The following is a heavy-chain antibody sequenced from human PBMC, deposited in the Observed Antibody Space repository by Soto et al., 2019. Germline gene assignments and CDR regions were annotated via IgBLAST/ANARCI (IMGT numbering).Heavy chain of an antibody. CDR3: AKGVKVLMVYVY. CDR1: GFTFSSYA. V-gene: IGHV3-23*01. Sequence: EVQLLESGGGLVQPGGSLRLSCAASGFTFSSYAMSWVRQAPGKGLEWVSAISGSGGSTYYADSVKGRFTISRDNSKNTLYLQMNSLRADETAVYYCAKGVKVLMVYVYWGQGTLVTVSS. J-gene: IGHJ4*02. D-gene: IGHD2-8*01. CDR2: ISGSGGST.